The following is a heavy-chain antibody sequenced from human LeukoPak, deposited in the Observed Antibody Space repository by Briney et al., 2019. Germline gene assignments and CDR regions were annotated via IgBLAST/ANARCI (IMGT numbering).Heavy chain of an antibody. Sequence: PSETLSLTCTVSGGSISSSSYYWGCIRQPPGKGLEWIGSIYYSGSTYYNPSLKSRVTISVDTSKNQFSLKLSSVTAADPAVYYCARHGGRGWKYQLLYRPNWYFDLWGRGTLVTVSS. V-gene: IGHV4-39*01. D-gene: IGHD2-2*02. CDR2: IYYSGST. CDR1: GGSISSSSYY. CDR3: ARHGGRGWKYQLLYRPNWYFDL. J-gene: IGHJ2*01.